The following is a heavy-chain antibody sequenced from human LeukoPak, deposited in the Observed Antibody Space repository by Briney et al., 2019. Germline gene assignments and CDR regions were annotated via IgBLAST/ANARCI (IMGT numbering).Heavy chain of an antibody. CDR2: ISGSGVTT. J-gene: IGHJ4*02. CDR1: GFTFSSFA. Sequence: GGSLRLSCAASGFTFSSFAMNWVRQAPGKGLEWVSGISGSGVTTYHADSVKGRFTISRDNSKKTLYLQMNSLRAKDTAVYYCTKALYCGGDCYSRDDYWGQGTLVTVSS. V-gene: IGHV3-23*01. D-gene: IGHD2-21*02. CDR3: TKALYCGGDCYSRDDY.